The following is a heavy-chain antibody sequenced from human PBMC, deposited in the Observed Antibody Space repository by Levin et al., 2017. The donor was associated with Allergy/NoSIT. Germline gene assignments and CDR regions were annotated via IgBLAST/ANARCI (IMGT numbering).Heavy chain of an antibody. CDR3: ARDSYSSGWGAVDY. V-gene: IGHV4-39*07. Sequence: SETLSLTCTVSGGSISSSSYYWGWIRQPPGKGLEWIGSIYYSGSTYYNPSLKSRVTMSLDTSKNQFSLRLYSVTAADTAVYYCARDSYSSGWGAVDYWGQGTLVTVSS. J-gene: IGHJ4*02. D-gene: IGHD6-19*01. CDR2: IYYSGST. CDR1: GGSISSSSYY.